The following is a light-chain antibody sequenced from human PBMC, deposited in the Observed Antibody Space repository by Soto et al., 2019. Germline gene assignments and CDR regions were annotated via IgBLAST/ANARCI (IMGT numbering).Light chain of an antibody. CDR3: QQYNKCPLN. Sequence: EIVMTQSPATLSVSQGERATLSCRASESVSSNLAWYQQKPGQAPRLLIYGASTRATGIPARFSGSGSGTEFTLTISSLQSEDFAVYYCQQYNKCPLNFGGGTKVEIK. CDR2: GAS. J-gene: IGKJ4*01. CDR1: ESVSSN. V-gene: IGKV3-15*01.